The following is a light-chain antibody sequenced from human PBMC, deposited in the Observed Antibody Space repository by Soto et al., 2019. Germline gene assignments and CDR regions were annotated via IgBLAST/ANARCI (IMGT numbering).Light chain of an antibody. J-gene: IGLJ2*01. CDR2: KDS. CDR3: QSADSSGRV. V-gene: IGLV3-25*03. CDR1: ALPKQY. Sequence: SYELTQPPSVSVSPGQTASITCSGDALPKQYACWYQQKPGQAPVLVIYKDSERPSGIPERFSGSSSGTTVTLTIIGVQAEDEADYYCQSADSSGRVFGGGTKLTVL.